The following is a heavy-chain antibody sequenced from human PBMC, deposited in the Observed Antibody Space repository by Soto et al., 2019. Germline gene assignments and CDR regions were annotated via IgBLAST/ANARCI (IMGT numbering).Heavy chain of an antibody. J-gene: IGHJ4*02. CDR2: IIPIFGTA. Sequence: QVQLVQSGAEVKKPGSSVKVSCKASGGTFSSYAISWVRQAPGQGLEWMGGIIPIFGTANYAQKFQGRVTITADESTSRAYMQLSCLRSEDTAVYFCARGRHSSSWADYWGQGTLVTVSS. CDR3: ARGRHSSSWADY. CDR1: GGTFSSYA. V-gene: IGHV1-69*12. D-gene: IGHD6-13*01.